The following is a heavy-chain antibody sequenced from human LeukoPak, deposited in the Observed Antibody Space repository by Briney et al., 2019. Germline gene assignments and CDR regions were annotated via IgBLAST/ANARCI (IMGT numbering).Heavy chain of an antibody. CDR3: ARKQRLTGAKKIAFDI. CDR2: VNPNSGDT. J-gene: IGHJ3*02. Sequence: ASVKVSCKASGFTYSDYYLHWLRQAPGQGPEWLGWVNPNSGDTDYAQNFQGRVTMTRDTSISTAYMELSRLTSGDTAVYYCARKQRLTGAKKIAFDIWGQGTMVTVSS. CDR1: GFTYSDYY. D-gene: IGHD3-9*01. V-gene: IGHV1-2*02.